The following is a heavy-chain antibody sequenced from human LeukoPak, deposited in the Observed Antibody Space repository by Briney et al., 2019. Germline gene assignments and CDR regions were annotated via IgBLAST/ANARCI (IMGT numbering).Heavy chain of an antibody. J-gene: IGHJ4*02. V-gene: IGHV4-59*08. CDR3: ARHSSSLGGVDY. Sequence: SETLSLTCTVSGGSISSYYWSWIRQPPGKGLEWIGYIYYSGSTNYNPSLKSRVTISVDTSKNQFSLKLSSVTAADTAVYYCARHSSSLGGVDYWGQGTLVTVSS. CDR1: GGSISSYY. D-gene: IGHD6-13*01. CDR2: IYYSGST.